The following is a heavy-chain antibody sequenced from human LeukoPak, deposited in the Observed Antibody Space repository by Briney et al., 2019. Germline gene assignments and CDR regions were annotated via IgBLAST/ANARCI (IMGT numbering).Heavy chain of an antibody. CDR3: ASNRVVTASTYFDY. Sequence: GGSLRLSCAASGFTFSSYWMSWVRQAPGKGLEWVANIKQDGSEKYYVDSVKGRFTIPRDNAKNSLYLQMNSLRAEDTAVYYCASNRVVTASTYFDYWGQGTLVTVSS. V-gene: IGHV3-7*01. CDR2: IKQDGSEK. J-gene: IGHJ4*02. D-gene: IGHD2-21*02. CDR1: GFTFSSYW.